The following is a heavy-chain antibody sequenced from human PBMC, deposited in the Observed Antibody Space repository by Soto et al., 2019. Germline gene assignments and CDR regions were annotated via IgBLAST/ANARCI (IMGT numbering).Heavy chain of an antibody. CDR3: ARQGVTHAYYFDY. V-gene: IGHV1-69*02. D-gene: IGHD3-10*01. CDR2: IIPILGIA. Sequence: ASVKVSCKASGGTFSSYTISWVRQAPGQGLEWMGRIIPILGIANYAQKFQGRVTITADKSTSTAYMELSSLRSEDTAVYYCARQGVTHAYYFDYWGQGTLVTLSS. CDR1: GGTFSSYT. J-gene: IGHJ4*02.